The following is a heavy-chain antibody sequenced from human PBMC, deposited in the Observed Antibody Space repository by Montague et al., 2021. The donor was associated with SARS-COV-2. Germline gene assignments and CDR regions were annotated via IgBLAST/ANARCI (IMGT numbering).Heavy chain of an antibody. CDR3: TSGREGNYNVMDV. CDR2: TYFRSKRYN. D-gene: IGHD1-1*01. CDR1: GDTVSSNSAA. Sequence: CAISGDTVSSNSAASNWVRQSPSRGLDCLGRTYFRSKRYNDYAVSVRGRGTINPDTSKNQFSLQLNSVTPEDTAIYYFTSGREGNYNVMDVWGQGTTVTVYS. J-gene: IGHJ6*02. V-gene: IGHV6-1*01.